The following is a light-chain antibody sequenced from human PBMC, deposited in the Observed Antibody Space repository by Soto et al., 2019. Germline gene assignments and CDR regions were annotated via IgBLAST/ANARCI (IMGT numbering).Light chain of an antibody. J-gene: IGLJ1*01. Sequence: QSVLTQPASVSGSAGQSITISCTGTSSDIGGYDYVSWYQHHPGKAPRLILYDVSNRPSGVSNRFSGSKSGNTASLTISGLQAEDEAEYYCSSYATSSTLDVFGTGTKLTFL. V-gene: IGLV2-14*03. CDR1: SSDIGGYDY. CDR3: SSYATSSTLDV. CDR2: DVS.